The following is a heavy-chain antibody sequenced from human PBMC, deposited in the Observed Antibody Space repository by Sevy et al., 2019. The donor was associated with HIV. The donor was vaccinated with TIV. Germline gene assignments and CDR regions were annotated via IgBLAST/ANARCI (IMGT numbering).Heavy chain of an antibody. CDR1: GFTFSSYG. CDR2: IWYDGSNK. J-gene: IGHJ5*02. D-gene: IGHD2-2*01. Sequence: GGSLRLSCAASGFTFSSYGMHWVRQAPGKGLEWVAGIWYDGSNKYYADSVKGRFTISRDNSKNTLYLQMNSLRAEDTAVYYCARGEVPAAIWGWFDPWGQGTLVTVSS. CDR3: ARGEVPAAIWGWFDP. V-gene: IGHV3-33*01.